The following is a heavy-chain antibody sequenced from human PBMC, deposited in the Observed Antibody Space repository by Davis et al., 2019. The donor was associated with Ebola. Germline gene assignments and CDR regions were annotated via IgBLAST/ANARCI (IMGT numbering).Heavy chain of an antibody. CDR1: GYSFTSYW. V-gene: IGHV5-51*01. J-gene: IGHJ4*02. CDR2: IYPGDSDT. CDR3: ARKPGRALDY. Sequence: WGSLRLSCKGYGYSFTSYWIGWVRQMPGKGLEWMGIIYPGDSDTRYSPSFQGQVTISADKSINTAYLQWTSLKASDTAMYYCARKPGRALDYWGQGTLVTVSS. D-gene: IGHD1-14*01.